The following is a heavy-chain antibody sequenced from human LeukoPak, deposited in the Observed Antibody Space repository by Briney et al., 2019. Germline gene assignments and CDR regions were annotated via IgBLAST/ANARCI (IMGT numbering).Heavy chain of an antibody. V-gene: IGHV3-11*01. Sequence: GGSLRLSCAASGFSFSDYYMSWIRRAPGKGLEWVSYIDGSGYTIFYTDSVKGRFTISRDNAKNSLHLQMNSLRAEDTAVYFCAREVNDPDAFDIWGQGTLVTVSS. CDR2: IDGSGYTI. CDR3: AREVNDPDAFDI. J-gene: IGHJ3*02. CDR1: GFSFSDYY.